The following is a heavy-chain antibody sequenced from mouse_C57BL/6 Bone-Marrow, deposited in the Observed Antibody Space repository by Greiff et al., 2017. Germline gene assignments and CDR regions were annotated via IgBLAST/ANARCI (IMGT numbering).Heavy chain of an antibody. CDR2: FYPGSGNT. Sequence: VQLQQSGAELVRPGASVKLSCKASGYTFTDYYINWVKQRPGQGLEWIARFYPGSGNTYYNEKFKGKATLTAEKSSSTAYMQLSSLTSEDSAVYVCARSVAYYSNLYAMDYWGQGTSVTVSS. D-gene: IGHD2-5*01. CDR1: GYTFTDYY. J-gene: IGHJ4*01. V-gene: IGHV1-76*01. CDR3: ARSVAYYSNLYAMDY.